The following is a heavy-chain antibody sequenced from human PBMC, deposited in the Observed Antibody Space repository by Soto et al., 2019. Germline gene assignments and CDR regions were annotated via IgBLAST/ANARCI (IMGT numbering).Heavy chain of an antibody. CDR2: ISGSGGST. V-gene: IGHV3-23*01. Sequence: PGGSLRLSCAASGFTFSSYAMSWVRQAPGKGLEWVSAISGSGGSTYYADSVKGRFTISRDNSKNTLYLQMNSLRAEDTAVYYCAKTAFLNPDTAMVGEAPYYFDYWGQGTLVTVSS. CDR3: AKTAFLNPDTAMVGEAPYYFDY. J-gene: IGHJ4*02. CDR1: GFTFSSYA. D-gene: IGHD5-18*01.